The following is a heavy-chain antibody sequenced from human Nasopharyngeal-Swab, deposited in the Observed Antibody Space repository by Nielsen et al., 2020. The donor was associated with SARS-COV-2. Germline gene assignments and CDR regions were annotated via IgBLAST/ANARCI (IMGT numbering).Heavy chain of an antibody. CDR3: ARDPTGYSSSWFDP. V-gene: IGHV1-3*01. D-gene: IGHD6-13*01. Sequence: WVGQAPGQRPEWMGRINAGNGNTKYSQRFQGRVTITRDTSASTAYMELSSLRSEDTAVYYCARDPTGYSSSWFDPWGQGTLVTVSS. J-gene: IGHJ5*02. CDR2: INAGNGNT.